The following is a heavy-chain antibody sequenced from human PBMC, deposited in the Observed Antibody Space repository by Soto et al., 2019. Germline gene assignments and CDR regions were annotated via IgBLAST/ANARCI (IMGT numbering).Heavy chain of an antibody. CDR2: IYYSGST. V-gene: IGHV4-30-4*01. D-gene: IGHD3-3*01. Sequence: PSETLSLTCTVSGGSISSGDYYWSWIRQPPGKGLEWIGYIYYSGSTYYNPSLKSRVTISVDTSKNQFSLKLSSVTAADTAVYYCARKEESITIFAVVTPAPNWFDPWGQGTLVTVSS. CDR1: GGSISSGDYY. CDR3: ARKEESITIFAVVTPAPNWFDP. J-gene: IGHJ5*02.